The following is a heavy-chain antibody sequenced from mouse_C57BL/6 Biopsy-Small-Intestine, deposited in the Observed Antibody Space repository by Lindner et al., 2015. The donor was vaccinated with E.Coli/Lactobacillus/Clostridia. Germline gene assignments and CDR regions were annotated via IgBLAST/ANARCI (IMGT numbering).Heavy chain of an antibody. CDR3: LVPIDY. J-gene: IGHJ2*01. Sequence: VQLQESGAELARPGASVKLSCRTSGYTFTSYGISWVKQRTGQGLEWIGEINPRSDNSNYNEKFKGKATLTADKSSSTAYMELRSLTSEDSAVYFCLVPIDYWGQGTTLTVSS. V-gene: IGHV1-81*01. CDR2: INPRSDNS. CDR1: GYTFTSYG.